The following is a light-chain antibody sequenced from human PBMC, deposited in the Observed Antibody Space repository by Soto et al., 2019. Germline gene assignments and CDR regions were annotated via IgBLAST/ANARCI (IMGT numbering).Light chain of an antibody. V-gene: IGLV2-14*01. Sequence: QSVLTQPASVSGSPGQSITISCTGTSSDVGTRNFVSWYQQHPGKAPKLMIYQVTNRPSGVSNRFSGSKSGNTASLTISGLQAEDEADYYCSSYADRTNDVF. CDR1: SSDVGTRNF. CDR2: QVT. CDR3: SSYADRTNDV. J-gene: IGLJ1*01.